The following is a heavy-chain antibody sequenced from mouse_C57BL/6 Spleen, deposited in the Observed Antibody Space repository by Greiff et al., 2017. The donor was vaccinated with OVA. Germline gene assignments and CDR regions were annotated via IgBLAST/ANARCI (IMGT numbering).Heavy chain of an antibody. Sequence: VQRVESGPGLVAPSQSLSITCTVSGFSLTSYAISWVRQPPGKGLEWLGVIWTGGGTNYNSALKSRLSISKDNSKSQVFLKMNSLQTDDTARYYCARNYDYDKGNAMDYWGQGTSVTVSS. CDR1: GFSLTSYA. CDR2: IWTGGGT. J-gene: IGHJ4*01. V-gene: IGHV2-9-1*01. D-gene: IGHD2-4*01. CDR3: ARNYDYDKGNAMDY.